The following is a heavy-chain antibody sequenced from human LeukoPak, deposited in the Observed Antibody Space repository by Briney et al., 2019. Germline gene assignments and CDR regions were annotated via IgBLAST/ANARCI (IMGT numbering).Heavy chain of an antibody. J-gene: IGHJ4*02. V-gene: IGHV3-23*01. CDR1: GFTFSSYA. Sequence: GGSLRLSCAASGFTFSSYAMRWVRQAPGKGVEWVSAISGSGGSTYYADSVKGRFTISRDNSKNTLYLQMNSLRVEDTAVYYCAKGGYYDILTGYYRGLYFDYCGQGTLVTVSS. CDR3: AKGGYYDILTGYYRGLYFDY. CDR2: ISGSGGST. D-gene: IGHD3-9*01.